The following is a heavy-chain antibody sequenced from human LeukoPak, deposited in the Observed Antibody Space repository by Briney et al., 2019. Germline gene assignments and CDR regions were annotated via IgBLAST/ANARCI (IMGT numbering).Heavy chain of an antibody. J-gene: IGHJ3*02. CDR2: IYYSGST. D-gene: IGHD4-23*01. Sequence: SETLSLTCTVSGGSISSSSYYWGWIRQPPGKGLEWIGSIYYSGSTYYNPSLKSRVTISVDTSKNQFSLKLSSVTAADTAVYYCARGYGGYYDAFDIWGQGTMVTVSS. V-gene: IGHV4-39*01. CDR1: GGSISSSSYY. CDR3: ARGYGGYYDAFDI.